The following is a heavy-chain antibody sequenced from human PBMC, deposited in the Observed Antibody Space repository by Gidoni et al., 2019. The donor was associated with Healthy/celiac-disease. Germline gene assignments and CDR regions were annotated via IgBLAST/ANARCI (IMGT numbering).Heavy chain of an antibody. CDR1: GFTFSNAW. D-gene: IGHD3-10*01. V-gene: IGHV3-15*01. CDR2: IKSKTDGGTT. J-gene: IGHJ4*02. Sequence: EVQLVESGGGLVKPGGSLRLSCAASGFTFSNAWMSWVRQAPGKGLEWVGRIKSKTDGGTTDYAAPVKGRFTISRDDSKNTLYLQMNSLKTEDTAVYYCTTYYYGSGSYYNVDYWGQGTLVTVSS. CDR3: TTYYYGSGSYYNVDY.